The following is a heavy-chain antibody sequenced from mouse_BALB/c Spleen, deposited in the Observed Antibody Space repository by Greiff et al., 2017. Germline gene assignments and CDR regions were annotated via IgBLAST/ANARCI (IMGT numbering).Heavy chain of an antibody. Sequence: EVHLVESGGGLVQPGGSRKLSCAASGFTFSDYGMAWVRQAPGKGPEWVAFISNLAYSIYYADTVTGRFTISRENAKNTLYLEMSSLRSEDTAMYYCSRDGNTTAPYAMDYWGQGTSVTVSS. CDR1: GFTFSDYG. CDR2: ISNLAYSI. J-gene: IGHJ4*01. V-gene: IGHV5-15*02. D-gene: IGHD1-2*01. CDR3: SRDGNTTAPYAMDY.